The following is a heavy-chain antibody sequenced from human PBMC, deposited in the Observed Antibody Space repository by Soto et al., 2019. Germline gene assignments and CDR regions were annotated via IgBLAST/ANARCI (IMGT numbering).Heavy chain of an antibody. CDR3: ARGLATLPVFAFDI. CDR1: GFSLSTSGVG. CDR2: IYWSGDE. D-gene: IGHD6-6*01. V-gene: IGHV2-5*01. J-gene: IGHJ3*02. Sequence: QGTLKESGPTLVKPTQTLRLTCSFSGFSLSTSGVGVGWIRQSPGKAPEWLALIYWSGDEHYRPSLKSRLSIIKDTSKNHVVLIMSDMDPVDTATYYCARGLATLPVFAFDIWGQGTMVTVSS.